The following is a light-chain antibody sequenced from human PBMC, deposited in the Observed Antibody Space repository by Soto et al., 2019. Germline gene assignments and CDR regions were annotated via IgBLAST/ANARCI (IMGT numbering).Light chain of an antibody. V-gene: IGKV3-11*01. J-gene: IGKJ1*01. CDR2: DIS. CDR3: QQYNNWPTT. CDR1: QSVSSY. Sequence: EVVLTQSPVTLSLSPGERATLSCRASQSVSSYLAWYQQKPGQAPRLLIYDISNRATGIPARFSGSGSGTEFNLTISSLQSEDFAVYYCQQYNNWPTTFGQGTKVDIK.